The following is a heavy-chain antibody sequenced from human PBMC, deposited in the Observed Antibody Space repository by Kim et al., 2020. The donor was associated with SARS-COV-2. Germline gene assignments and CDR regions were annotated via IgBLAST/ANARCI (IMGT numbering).Heavy chain of an antibody. V-gene: IGHV4-30-4*01. D-gene: IGHD2-15*01. CDR1: GDSISSGHYY. CDR2: IYYTGST. J-gene: IGHJ5*02. Sequence: SETLSLTCTVSGDSISSGHYYWSWIRQPPGKGLEWIGHIYYTGSTYYNPSLKGRVTISVDTSKNQFSLKLNSVTAADTAIYYCARVDFGSSRWFDPWGQGTLVTVSS. CDR3: ARVDFGSSRWFDP.